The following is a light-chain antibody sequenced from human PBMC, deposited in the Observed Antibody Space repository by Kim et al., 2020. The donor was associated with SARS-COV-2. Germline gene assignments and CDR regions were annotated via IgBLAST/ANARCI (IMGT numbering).Light chain of an antibody. CDR2: LNSDGSH. V-gene: IGLV4-69*01. Sequence: QLVLTQSSSASASLGSSVKLTCTLSSGHSSYAIAWHQQQPEKGPRYLMKLNSDGSHSKGDGIPDRFSGSSSGAERYLTISSLQSEDEADYYCETWGTGSQGVFGGGTQLTVL. CDR1: SGHSSYA. CDR3: ETWGTGSQGV. J-gene: IGLJ3*02.